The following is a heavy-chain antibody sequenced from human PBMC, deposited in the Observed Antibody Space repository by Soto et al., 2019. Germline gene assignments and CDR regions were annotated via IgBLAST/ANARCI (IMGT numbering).Heavy chain of an antibody. CDR3: ARVGVAARRRGFDY. V-gene: IGHV3-74*01. J-gene: IGHJ4*02. CDR2: INSDGSST. Sequence: GGSLRLSCAASGFTFSSYGRHWVRQAPGKGLVWVSRINSDGSSTSYADSVKGRFTISRDNAKNTLYLQMNSLRAEDTAVYYCARVGVAARRRGFDYWGQGTLVTVSS. CDR1: GFTFSSYG. D-gene: IGHD6-6*01.